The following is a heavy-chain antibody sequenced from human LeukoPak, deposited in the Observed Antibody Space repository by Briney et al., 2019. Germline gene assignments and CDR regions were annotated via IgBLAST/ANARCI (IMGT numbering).Heavy chain of an antibody. J-gene: IGHJ4*02. CDR2: IYLDGRA. D-gene: IGHD5-24*01. Sequence: GGSLRLSCAASGFALSSKYMNWVRQAPGKGLEWVTVIYLDGRADYADSVKGRFTISSDNSKNTVYLQMNSLKDEDTAVYYCARDAETSLANWGQGTLVTVSP. V-gene: IGHV3-66*01. CDR3: ARDAETSLAN. CDR1: GFALSSKY.